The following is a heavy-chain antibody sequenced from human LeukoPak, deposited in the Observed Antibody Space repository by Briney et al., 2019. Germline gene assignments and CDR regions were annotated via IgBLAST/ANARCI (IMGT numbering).Heavy chain of an antibody. Sequence: ASVKVSCKASGYTFTSNGISWVRQAPGQGLEWVGWISVYNGNTNYAQNLQGRVTITADKSTGTAYMELSSLRSEDTAVYYCAREYGGTYSYGYYYWGQGTLVSVSS. D-gene: IGHD5-18*01. CDR2: ISVYNGNT. J-gene: IGHJ4*02. V-gene: IGHV1-18*01. CDR1: GYTFTSNG. CDR3: AREYGGTYSYGYYY.